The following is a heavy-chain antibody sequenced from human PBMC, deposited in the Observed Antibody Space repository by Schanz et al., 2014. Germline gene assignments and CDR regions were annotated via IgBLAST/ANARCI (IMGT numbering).Heavy chain of an antibody. V-gene: IGHV1-18*01. CDR2: ISAFDDKT. Sequence: QVQLVQSGAEVKKPGASVKVSCKASGYSFTTYGLNWVRQAPGQGPEWMGWISAFDDKTDYAQNFQGILIMTTDTSTTTVYMELRGLRSDDTAVYYCARETTIITGGAFDVWGQGTMVTVSS. D-gene: IGHD3-9*01. CDR3: ARETTIITGGAFDV. J-gene: IGHJ3*01. CDR1: GYSFTTYG.